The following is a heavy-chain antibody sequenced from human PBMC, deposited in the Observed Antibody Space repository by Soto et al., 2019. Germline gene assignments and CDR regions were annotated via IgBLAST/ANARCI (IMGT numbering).Heavy chain of an antibody. CDR3: XXXXXGXVCRYSYGMDV. D-gene: IGHD3-16*01. V-gene: IGHV4-61*01. CDR1: GGSVSSGNYY. J-gene: IGHJ6*02. CDR2: LYDSGST. Sequence: SETLSLTCTVSGGSVSSGNYYWSWVRQPPGKGLEWIGYLYDSGSTDYNPSLKSRVTISVDTSKNQFSLKLSSVTAADTPVYYXXXXXXGXVCRYSYGMDVRGQGSTVTVS.